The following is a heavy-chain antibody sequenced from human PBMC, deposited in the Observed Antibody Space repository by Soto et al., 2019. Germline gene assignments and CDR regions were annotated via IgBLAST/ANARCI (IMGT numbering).Heavy chain of an antibody. J-gene: IGHJ3*02. CDR2: ISSSSSTI. CDR1: GFTFSSYS. D-gene: IGHD5-12*01. V-gene: IGHV3-48*01. Sequence: PGGSLRLSCAASGFTFSSYSMNWVRQAPGKGLEWVSYISSSSSTIYYADSVKGRFTISRDNAKNSLYLQMNSLRAEDTAVYYCARDRAGKMATIDVGPQYDAFDIWGQGTMVTV. CDR3: ARDRAGKMATIDVGPQYDAFDI.